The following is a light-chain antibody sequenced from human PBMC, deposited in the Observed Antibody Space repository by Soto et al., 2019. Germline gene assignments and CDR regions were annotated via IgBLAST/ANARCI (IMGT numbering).Light chain of an antibody. CDR2: STI. V-gene: IGLV7-43*01. CDR3: LLYYGGAQTWM. J-gene: IGLJ3*02. Sequence: QAVVTQEPSLTVSPGGTVTLTCASIPGAVTSGHHPNWFQRHPGQAPRSLIYSTINKHSWTPARLSGSLLGGKAALTLSGVQPEDEDEYYRLLYYGGAQTWMLGGGTQLTVL. CDR1: PGAVTSGHH.